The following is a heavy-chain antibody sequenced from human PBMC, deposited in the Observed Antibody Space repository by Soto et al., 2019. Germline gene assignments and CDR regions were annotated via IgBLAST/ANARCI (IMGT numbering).Heavy chain of an antibody. V-gene: IGHV1-46*01. Sequence: QVQLVESGAEVREPGASVKLSCRASGYTFTTYYIHWVRQAPGQGIEWVGIINPSGGSSSYAQSFQGRVTMTRDTSTRTVYMELSSLTSEDTAVYYCARDRGIAVAAGAIDYWGQGTLVTVSS. CDR3: ARDRGIAVAAGAIDY. D-gene: IGHD6-19*01. CDR2: INPSGGSS. CDR1: GYTFTTYY. J-gene: IGHJ4*02.